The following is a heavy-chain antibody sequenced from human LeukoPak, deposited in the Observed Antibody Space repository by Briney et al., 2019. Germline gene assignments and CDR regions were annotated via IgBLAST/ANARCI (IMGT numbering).Heavy chain of an antibody. CDR1: GGSISSYY. Sequence: PSETLSLTCTVSGGSISSYYWSWIRQLPGKGLEWIGYIYYSGSTNYNPSLKSRVTISVDTSKNQFSLKLSSVTAADTAVYYCARAHTTYSGSYHGYFDYWGQGTLVTVSS. D-gene: IGHD1-26*01. V-gene: IGHV4-59*01. CDR2: IYYSGST. J-gene: IGHJ4*02. CDR3: ARAHTTYSGSYHGYFDY.